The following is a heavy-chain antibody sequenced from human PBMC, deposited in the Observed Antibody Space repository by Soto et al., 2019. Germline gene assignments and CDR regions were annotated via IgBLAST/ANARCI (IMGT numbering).Heavy chain of an antibody. Sequence: QVELQESGPGLVKPSETLSLTCTVSGDSIRGYSWSWIRQPAGQGLESLGRFFVTGRINYNPSLKSRVTMSLDTSTNQFSLSLTSVTAADTAVYFCARGLWRYFDLWGRGTLVTVSS. J-gene: IGHJ2*01. CDR3: ARGLWRYFDL. D-gene: IGHD2-21*01. V-gene: IGHV4-4*07. CDR1: GDSIRGYS. CDR2: FFVTGRI.